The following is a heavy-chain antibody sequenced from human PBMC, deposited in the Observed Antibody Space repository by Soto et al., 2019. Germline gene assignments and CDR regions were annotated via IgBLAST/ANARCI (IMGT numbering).Heavy chain of an antibody. CDR2: INPNSGGT. CDR1: GYTFTGYY. CDR3: ARSVGRGNYYDHYRLVY. D-gene: IGHD3-22*01. Sequence: ASVKVSCKASGYTFTGYYMHWVRQAPGQGLEWMGWINPNSGGTNYAQKFQGWVTMTRDTSISTAYMELSRLRSDDTAVYYCARSVGRGNYYDHYRLVYWGQGTLVTVSS. J-gene: IGHJ4*02. V-gene: IGHV1-2*04.